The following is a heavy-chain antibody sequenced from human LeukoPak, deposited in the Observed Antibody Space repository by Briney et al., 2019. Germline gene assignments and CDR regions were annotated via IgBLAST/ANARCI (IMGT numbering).Heavy chain of an antibody. J-gene: IGHJ4*02. CDR1: GYTFTTYA. Sequence: ASVKVSCKASGYTFTTYAMNWVRQAPGQGLEWMGWINLNTGNPTYAQGFTGRFVFSLGKSVSTAYLQISSLKAEDTAVYYCARLAAAHDYWGQGTLVTVSS. D-gene: IGHD6-13*01. CDR3: ARLAAAHDY. V-gene: IGHV7-4-1*02. CDR2: INLNTGNP.